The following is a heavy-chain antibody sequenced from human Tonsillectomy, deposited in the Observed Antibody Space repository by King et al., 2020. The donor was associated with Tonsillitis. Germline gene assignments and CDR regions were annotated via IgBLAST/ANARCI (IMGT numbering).Heavy chain of an antibody. J-gene: IGHJ4*02. D-gene: IGHD3-10*01. CDR3: ARCGSGSYYVDY. V-gene: IGHV3-33*08. CDR1: GFTFSSYG. CDR2: LWYEGSND. Sequence: VQLVESGGGVVQPWRSLRLSCAASGFTFSSYGRHWVRQAPGKGMELVAVLWYEGSNDNYADAVKCRFTISRDNSKNTLYLQMNSLRAEDTAVYYCARCGSGSYYVDYWGQGTLATVSP.